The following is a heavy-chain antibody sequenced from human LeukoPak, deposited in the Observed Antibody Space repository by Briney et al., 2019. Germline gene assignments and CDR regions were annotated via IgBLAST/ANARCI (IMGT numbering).Heavy chain of an antibody. D-gene: IGHD3-22*01. CDR3: ARPRYDSSGYYPGWFGP. J-gene: IGHJ5*02. Sequence: PSETLSLTCTVSGGSISSYYWSWIRQPPGKGLEWIGYIYYSGSTNYNPSLKSRVTISVDTSKNQFSLKLSSVTAADTAVYYCARPRYDSSGYYPGWFGPWGQGTLVTVSA. V-gene: IGHV4-59*08. CDR1: GGSISSYY. CDR2: IYYSGST.